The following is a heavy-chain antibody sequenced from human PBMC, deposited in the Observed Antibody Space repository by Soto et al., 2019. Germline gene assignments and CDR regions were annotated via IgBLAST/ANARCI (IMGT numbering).Heavy chain of an antibody. J-gene: IGHJ4*02. D-gene: IGHD6-19*01. CDR1: GFFFSSYT. V-gene: IGHV3-23*01. CDR3: AKARDQQWVRLPFDY. Sequence: EVQLLESGGGLVQPGGSLRLSCVGSGFFFSSYTMTWVRQAPGKGLEWVSSFSATSENTYYAESVRGRFTISRDNSKNTLILQMNSLTAEDTAMYYCAKARDQQWVRLPFDYWGQGILVIVSS. CDR2: FSATSENT.